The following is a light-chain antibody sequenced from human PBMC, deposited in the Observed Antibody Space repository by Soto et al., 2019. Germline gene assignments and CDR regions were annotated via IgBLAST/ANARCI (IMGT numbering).Light chain of an antibody. CDR2: GAS. Sequence: EVVLTQSPGTLPVSPGEIAALSCMASQSVSSSYLAWYQQKPGQAPRLLIYGASSRATGIPDRFSGSGSGTDFTFTISRLEPEDFAVYYCQQYTTSAITFGQGTRLEIK. CDR3: QQYTTSAIT. CDR1: QSVSSSY. J-gene: IGKJ5*01. V-gene: IGKV3-20*01.